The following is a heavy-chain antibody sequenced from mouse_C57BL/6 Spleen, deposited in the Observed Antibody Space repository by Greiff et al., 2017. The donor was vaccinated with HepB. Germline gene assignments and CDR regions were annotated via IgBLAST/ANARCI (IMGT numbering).Heavy chain of an antibody. D-gene: IGHD1-1*01. J-gene: IGHJ3*01. CDR1: GFNIKDDY. CDR3: TTNYYGSSPFAY. Sequence: VHVKQSGAELVRPGASVKLSCTASGFNIKDDYMHWVKQRPEQGLEWIGWIDPENGDTEYASKFQGKATITADTSSNTAYLQLSSLTSEDTAVYYCTTNYYGSSPFAYWGQGTLVTVSA. CDR2: IDPENGDT. V-gene: IGHV14-4*01.